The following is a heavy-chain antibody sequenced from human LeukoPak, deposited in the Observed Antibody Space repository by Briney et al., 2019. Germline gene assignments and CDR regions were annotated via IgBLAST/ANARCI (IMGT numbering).Heavy chain of an antibody. CDR3: ARDGWWDPNRHAFDL. V-gene: IGHV1-18*01. D-gene: IGHD2-15*01. CDR1: GYTFTSYA. CDR2: IRGHNGDT. J-gene: IGHJ3*01. Sequence: ASVKVSCKASGYTFTSYAISWVRQAPGQGLEWMGWIRGHNGDTNYAQNFQDRITMTKDTSTSTAYMEVRSLRSDDTAVYYCARDGWWDPNRHAFDLSGQGTVVTVSS.